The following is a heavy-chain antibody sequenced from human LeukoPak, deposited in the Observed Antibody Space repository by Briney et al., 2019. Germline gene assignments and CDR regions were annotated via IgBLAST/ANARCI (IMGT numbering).Heavy chain of an antibody. Sequence: GGSLRLSCAASGFTFSSYSMNWVRQAPGKGLEWVSYISSSSSTIYYADSVKGRFTISRDNAKNSLYLQMNSLRAEDTAVYYCAKDGDSSSWYSRYYYYGMDVWGQGTTVTVSS. D-gene: IGHD6-13*01. CDR1: GFTFSSYS. CDR2: ISSSSSTI. CDR3: AKDGDSSSWYSRYYYYGMDV. V-gene: IGHV3-48*04. J-gene: IGHJ6*02.